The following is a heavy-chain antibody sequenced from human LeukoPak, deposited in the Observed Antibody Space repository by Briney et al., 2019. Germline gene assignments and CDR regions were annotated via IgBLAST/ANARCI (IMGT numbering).Heavy chain of an antibody. D-gene: IGHD5-18*01. Sequence: PSETLSLTCTVSGVSISTYHWSWIRQPAGKGLEWIGLIHSSGSTNYDPSLKSRVTMSIDTSKNQFSLKVTSVTAADTAVYYCARDGLYSNGYSYFDFWGQGTLVTVSS. J-gene: IGHJ4*02. CDR2: IHSSGST. CDR1: GVSISTYH. CDR3: ARDGLYSNGYSYFDF. V-gene: IGHV4-4*07.